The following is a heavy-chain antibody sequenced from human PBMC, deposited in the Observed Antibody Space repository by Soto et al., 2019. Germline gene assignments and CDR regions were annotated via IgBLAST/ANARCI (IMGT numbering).Heavy chain of an antibody. V-gene: IGHV1-69*12. D-gene: IGHD2-15*01. J-gene: IGHJ3*01. CDR1: GGTFSSYA. Sequence: QVQLVQSGAEVKKPGSSVKVSCKASGGTFSSYAISWVRQAPGQGLEWMGGIIPIFGTATYAQKFQGRVTXXAXERXSTAHMELSSLRSEDTAVYYCASGPYPLVVAATEFWGQGTMVTVSS. CDR2: IIPIFGTA. CDR3: ASGPYPLVVAATEF.